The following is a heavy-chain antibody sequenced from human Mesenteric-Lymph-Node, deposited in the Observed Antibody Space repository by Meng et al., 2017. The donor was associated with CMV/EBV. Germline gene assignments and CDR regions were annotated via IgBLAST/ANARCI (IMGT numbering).Heavy chain of an antibody. CDR3: ARGDYDFWSGLDV. J-gene: IGHJ6*02. D-gene: IGHD3-3*01. CDR1: GFTFSSYS. V-gene: IGHV3-21*01. CDR2: ISSSSSYI. Sequence: GESLKISCAASGFTFSSYSMNWVRQAPGKGLEWVSSISSSSSYIYYADSVKGRFTISRDNAKNSLYLQMDSLRVEDTAVYYCARGDYDFWSGLDVWGQGTTVTVSS.